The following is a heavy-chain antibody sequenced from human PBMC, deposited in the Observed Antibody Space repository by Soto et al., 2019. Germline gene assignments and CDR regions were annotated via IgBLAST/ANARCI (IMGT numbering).Heavy chain of an antibody. D-gene: IGHD3-22*01. CDR2: MSYDGSNK. CDR1: GFTFSSYA. Sequence: GGSLRLSCAASGFTFSSYAMHWVRQAPGKGLEWVVIMSYDGSNKYYADSVKGRFTISRDNSENTLYLQMNSLRAEDTAVYYCARHETLEGRVVVGASTMIDFPNPLQPRPWG. CDR3: ARHETLEGRVVVGASTMIDFPNPLQPRP. J-gene: IGHJ5*02. V-gene: IGHV3-30-3*01.